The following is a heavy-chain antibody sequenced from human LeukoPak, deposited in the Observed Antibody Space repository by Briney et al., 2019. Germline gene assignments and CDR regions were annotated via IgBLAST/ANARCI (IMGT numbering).Heavy chain of an antibody. CDR2: INHSGST. CDR3: ARGPRIAVAGTRWFDP. V-gene: IGHV4-34*01. CDR1: GGSFSGYY. J-gene: IGHJ5*02. D-gene: IGHD6-19*01. Sequence: SETLSLTCAVYGGSFSGYYWSWIRQPPGRGLEWIGEINHSGSTNYNPSLKSRVTISVDTSKNQFSLKLSSVTAADTAVYYCARGPRIAVAGTRWFDPRGQGTLVTVSS.